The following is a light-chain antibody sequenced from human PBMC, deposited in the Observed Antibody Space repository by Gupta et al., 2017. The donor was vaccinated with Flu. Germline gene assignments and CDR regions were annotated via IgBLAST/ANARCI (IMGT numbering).Light chain of an antibody. J-gene: IGLJ2*01. CDR1: NIGSNV. V-gene: IGLV3-9*01. CDR2: NDS. Sequence: GGTNIGSNVVHWYQQKPGQAPVLVIYNDSNRPSGIPERFSGSNSGNTAILTISRAQAGDEADYHCQVWDSSTAEVVFGGGTKLTVL. CDR3: QVWDSSTAEVV.